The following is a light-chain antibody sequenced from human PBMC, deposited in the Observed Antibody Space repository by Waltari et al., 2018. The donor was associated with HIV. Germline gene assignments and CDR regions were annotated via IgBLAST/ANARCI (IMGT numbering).Light chain of an antibody. CDR1: SLAKQH. Sequence: SYELPQPPSVSVSPGQTARTTCSADSLAKQHTYWYQQKPGQAPVVVIYKDTQRPSGIPERFSGSSSGTIVTLTISGVQAEDEAVYYCQSADNTGTSVVFGGGTKLTVL. CDR3: QSADNTGTSVV. V-gene: IGLV3-25*03. CDR2: KDT. J-gene: IGLJ2*01.